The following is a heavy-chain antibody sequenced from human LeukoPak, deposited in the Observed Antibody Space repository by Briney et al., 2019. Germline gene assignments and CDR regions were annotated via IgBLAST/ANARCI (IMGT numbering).Heavy chain of an antibody. CDR3: ARDPTAAGKGAWSDP. CDR2: IYYSGST. CDR1: GGSISSGDYY. Sequence: TSETLSLTCTVSGGSISSGDYYWSWIRQPPGKGLEWIGSIYYSGSTYYNPSLKSRVTISVDTSKNQFSLKLSSVAAADTAVYYCARDPTAAGKGAWSDPWGQGTLVTVSS. J-gene: IGHJ5*02. V-gene: IGHV4-39*02. D-gene: IGHD6-13*01.